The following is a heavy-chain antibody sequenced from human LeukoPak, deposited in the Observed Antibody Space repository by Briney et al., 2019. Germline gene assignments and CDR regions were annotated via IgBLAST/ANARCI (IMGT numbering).Heavy chain of an antibody. CDR1: GFTFGDYA. J-gene: IGHJ3*02. CDR2: VRSKTYGGTT. V-gene: IGHV3-49*04. Sequence: GSLRLSCTTSGFTFGDYAMSWVRQAPGKGLEWLGFVRSKTYGGTTEYAASVKGRFTISRDDSKSIAYLQINSLITEDTAMYYCTRDALRGSGLFSGDAFDIWGQGTVVTVSS. D-gene: IGHD5-12*01. CDR3: TRDALRGSGLFSGDAFDI.